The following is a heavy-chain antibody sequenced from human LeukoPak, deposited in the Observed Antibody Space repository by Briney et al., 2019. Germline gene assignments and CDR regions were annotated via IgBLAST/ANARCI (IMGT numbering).Heavy chain of an antibody. CDR2: ISSSGSDT. D-gene: IGHD5-18*01. Sequence: PGGSLRLSCAASGFTFSDYFMNWVRQAPGKGLEWVSYISSSGSDTTYADSVRGRFTVSRDNAMNSLYLQMNSLRAEDTAVYYCARDLAYGYEEFDYWGQGTLVTVSS. J-gene: IGHJ4*02. CDR1: GFTFSDYF. CDR3: ARDLAYGYEEFDY. V-gene: IGHV3-11*05.